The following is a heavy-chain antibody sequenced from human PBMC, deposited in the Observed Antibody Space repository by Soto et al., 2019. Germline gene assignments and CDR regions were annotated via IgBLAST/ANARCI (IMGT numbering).Heavy chain of an antibody. D-gene: IGHD4-17*01. J-gene: IGHJ3*01. CDR1: GFTFDDFA. V-gene: IGHV3-9*01. CDR3: AKGARGGDYEWDAFDF. Sequence: EVQLVESGGGLVQPGRSLRLSCAAGGFTFDDFAMHWVRQAPGKGLEWVSGISWNGGRIGYADSVKGRFTISRDNAKNYLYLHINRLRAEDPAFYYCAKGARGGDYEWDAFDFLGQGTMVTVSS. CDR2: ISWNGGRI.